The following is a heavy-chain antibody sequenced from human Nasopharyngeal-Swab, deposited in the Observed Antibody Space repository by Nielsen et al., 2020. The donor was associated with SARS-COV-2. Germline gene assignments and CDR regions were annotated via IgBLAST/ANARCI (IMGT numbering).Heavy chain of an antibody. CDR2: INHSGST. CDR1: GGSFSGYY. V-gene: IGHV4-34*01. D-gene: IGHD6-13*01. J-gene: IGHJ5*02. CDR3: ARGSGGIAAAGTIRFDP. Sequence: SQTLSLPRAVYGGSFSGYYWSWIRQPPGKGLEWIGEINHSGSTNYNPSLKSRVTISVDTSKNQFSLKLSSVTAADTAVYYCARGSGGIAAAGTIRFDPWGQGTLVTVSS.